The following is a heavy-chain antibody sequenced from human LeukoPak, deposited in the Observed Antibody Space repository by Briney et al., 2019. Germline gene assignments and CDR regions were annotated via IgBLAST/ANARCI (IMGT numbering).Heavy chain of an antibody. V-gene: IGHV4-34*01. CDR1: GGSFSGYY. CDR3: ARKLAVGYDFWSGYRGTDWFDP. J-gene: IGHJ5*02. D-gene: IGHD3-3*01. CDR2: INHSGST. Sequence: SETLSLTCAVYGGSFSGYYWSWIRQPPGKGLEWIGEINHSGSTNYNPSLKSRVTISVDTSKNQFSLKLSSVTAADTAVYYCARKLAVGYDFWSGYRGTDWFDPWGQGTLVTVSS.